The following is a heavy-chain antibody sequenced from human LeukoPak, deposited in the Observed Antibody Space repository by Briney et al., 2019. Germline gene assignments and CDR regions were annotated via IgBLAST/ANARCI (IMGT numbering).Heavy chain of an antibody. CDR2: MNPNSGNT. J-gene: IGHJ4*02. CDR3: ARSSGSYYY. V-gene: IGHV1-8*03. D-gene: IGHD1-26*01. CDR1: GYTFTNYD. Sequence: GASVKVSCKASGYTFTNYDINWVRQATGQGLEWMGWMNPNSGNTGYAQNFQGRVTITRNTSISTAYMELSSLRSEDTAVYYCARSSGSYYYWGQGTLVTVSS.